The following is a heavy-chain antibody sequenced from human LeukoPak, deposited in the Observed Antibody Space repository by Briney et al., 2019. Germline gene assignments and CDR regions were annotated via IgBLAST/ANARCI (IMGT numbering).Heavy chain of an antibody. D-gene: IGHD6-19*01. Sequence: GGSLRLSCEASGFTLSMYSMAWVRQAREKALEWVSFINDRGGYIQDADSVKGRFTISRDNSQNTLFLKMNSLRDEDTAVYYCVKERDRGIEVADDFDYWGQGTLVTVSS. CDR3: VKERDRGIEVADDFDY. V-gene: IGHV3-23*01. J-gene: IGHJ4*02. CDR1: GFTLSMYS. CDR2: INDRGGYI.